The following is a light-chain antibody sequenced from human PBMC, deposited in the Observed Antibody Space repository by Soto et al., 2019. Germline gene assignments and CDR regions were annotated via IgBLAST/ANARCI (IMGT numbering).Light chain of an antibody. J-gene: IGKJ5*01. Sequence: PGDKATLSCGASQSVSSYLAWYQQKPGQAPRLLIYDASDRVTGVPDRFSGSGSETDFTLTISSLEPEDFAVYYCQQRSNWPLTFGQGTRLEIK. CDR3: QQRSNWPLT. V-gene: IGKV3-11*01. CDR1: QSVSSY. CDR2: DAS.